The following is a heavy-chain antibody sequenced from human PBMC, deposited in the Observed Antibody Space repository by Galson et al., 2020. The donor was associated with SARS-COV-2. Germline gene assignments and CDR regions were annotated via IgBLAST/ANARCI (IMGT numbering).Heavy chain of an antibody. CDR3: ARDEQRRGNSNLYFDY. CDR2: TSAYSADA. D-gene: IGHD6-25*01. CDR1: GYFFTYFG. Sequence: ASVKVSCKASGYFFTYFGITWVRQAPGLGLEWMGGTSAYSADANYAQKFQGRVTMTTDTSTNTAYMELKSLRPDDTALYYCARDEQRRGNSNLYFDYWGQGTLVTVSS. V-gene: IGHV1-18*01. J-gene: IGHJ4*02.